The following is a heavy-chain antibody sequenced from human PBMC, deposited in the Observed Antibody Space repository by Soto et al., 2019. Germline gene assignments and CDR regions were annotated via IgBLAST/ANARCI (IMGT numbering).Heavy chain of an antibody. CDR1: GGSISGGGDY. CDR3: ARGLTMLRGVMDS. V-gene: IGHV4-31*01. J-gene: IGHJ4*02. CDR2: IYYTGGA. Sequence: QVQLQESGPGLVKPSQTLALTCTVSGGSISGGGDYWTWIRQHPGKGLEWIGYIYYTGGAYYNPSRKSLAILSLDTSKSQFSLNLTSVTAADTAVYYCARGLTMLRGVMDSWGQGTLVTVSS. D-gene: IGHD3-10*01.